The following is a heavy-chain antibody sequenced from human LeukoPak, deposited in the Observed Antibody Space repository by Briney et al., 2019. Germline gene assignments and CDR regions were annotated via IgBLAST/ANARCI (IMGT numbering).Heavy chain of an antibody. D-gene: IGHD1-26*01. V-gene: IGHV3-7*01. J-gene: IGHJ4*02. Sequence: PGGSLRLSCVASELIFSDFCMTWVRHSRGKGLEWVATIKKDGSEKYYVDSVKGRFTISRDNAENTLYLHMNSLRAGDTAVYYCTRGGRYTSYYWQYWGLGTLVTVSS. CDR1: ELIFSDFC. CDR2: IKKDGSEK. CDR3: TRGGRYTSYYWQY.